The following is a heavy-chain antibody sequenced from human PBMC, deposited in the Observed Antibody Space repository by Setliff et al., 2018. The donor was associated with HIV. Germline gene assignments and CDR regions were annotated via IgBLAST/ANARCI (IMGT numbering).Heavy chain of an antibody. D-gene: IGHD3-22*01. CDR3: ARKGIVVDVPGNWFDP. V-gene: IGHV3-23*01. Sequence: PGGSLRLSCATSGFTFSTYAMSWVRQAPGKGLEWVSTITDGYTTYYADSVRGRWTISRDNSKSTMYLQMSSLRDEDTAVYYCARKGIVVDVPGNWFDPWGQGTLVTVSS. CDR2: ITDGYTT. CDR1: GFTFSTYA. J-gene: IGHJ5*02.